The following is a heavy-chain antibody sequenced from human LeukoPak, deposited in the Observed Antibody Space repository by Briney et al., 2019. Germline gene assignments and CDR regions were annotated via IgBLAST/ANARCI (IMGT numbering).Heavy chain of an antibody. D-gene: IGHD1-26*01. CDR3: ATADWESFYFDS. Sequence: PSETLSLTCTVSGGSVSRGGYYWNWIRRHPGKGLEWIGFTSYSEGTYYNPSLMSRITISVDRSQNQFSLKMRDVTAADTAVYFCATADWESFYFDSWGQGVLVAVSS. J-gene: IGHJ4*02. CDR1: GGSVSRGGYY. V-gene: IGHV4-31*03. CDR2: TSYSEGT.